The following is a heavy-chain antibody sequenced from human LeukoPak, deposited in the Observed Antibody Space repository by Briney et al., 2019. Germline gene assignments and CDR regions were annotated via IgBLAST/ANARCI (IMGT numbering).Heavy chain of an antibody. D-gene: IGHD1-26*01. J-gene: IGHJ3*02. Sequence: GGSLRLSCAASGFTFSSYGMHWVRQAPGKGLEWVAFIRYDGSNKYYADSVKGRFTISRDNGRNSLYLQMHSLRGEDTAVYYCATDPPWENDAFDIWGHGTMVTVSS. CDR3: ATDPPWENDAFDI. V-gene: IGHV3-30*02. CDR2: IRYDGSNK. CDR1: GFTFSSYG.